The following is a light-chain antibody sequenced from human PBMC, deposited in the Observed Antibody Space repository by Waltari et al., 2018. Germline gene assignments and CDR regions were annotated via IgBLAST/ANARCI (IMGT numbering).Light chain of an antibody. CDR2: RDN. Sequence: QSVLTQPPSASATPGQRVTIPCSGSSSNIGSNTVNWYQPLPGTAPKLLIYRDNQRPSGVPDRFSGSKSGTSASLAISGLQSEHEATYYCATWDDSLNGPLFGGGTMLTVL. V-gene: IGLV1-44*01. CDR3: ATWDDSLNGPL. CDR1: SSNIGSNT. J-gene: IGLJ2*01.